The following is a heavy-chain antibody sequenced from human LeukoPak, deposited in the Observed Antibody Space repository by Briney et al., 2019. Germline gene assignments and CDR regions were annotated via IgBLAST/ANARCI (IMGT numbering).Heavy chain of an antibody. CDR3: ARDRTYGYSSGWIDY. D-gene: IGHD6-19*01. J-gene: IGHJ4*02. V-gene: IGHV4-30-2*01. Sequence: SETLSLTCAVSGGSISSGGYSWSWIRQPPGKGLEWIGYIYHSGSTYYNPSLKSRVTISVDRSKNQFSLKLSSVTAADTAVYYCARDRTYGYSSGWIDYWGQGTLVTVSS. CDR2: IYHSGST. CDR1: GGSISSGGYS.